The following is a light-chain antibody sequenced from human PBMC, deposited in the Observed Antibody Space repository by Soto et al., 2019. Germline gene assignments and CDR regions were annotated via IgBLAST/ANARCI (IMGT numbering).Light chain of an antibody. CDR1: QSLLHSNGYNY. CDR2: LGS. V-gene: IGKV2-28*01. Sequence: DLAMTQSPLSLPVTPGEPASISCRSSQSLLHSNGYNYLDWYLQKPGQSPQLLIYLGSNRASGVPDRFSGSGSGTDFTLKISRVEAEDVGVYYCMQALQTPVTFGGGTKVEIK. J-gene: IGKJ4*01. CDR3: MQALQTPVT.